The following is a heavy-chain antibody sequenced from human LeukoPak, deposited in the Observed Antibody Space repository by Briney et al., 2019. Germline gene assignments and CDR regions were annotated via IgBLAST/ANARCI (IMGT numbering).Heavy chain of an antibody. D-gene: IGHD6-19*01. CDR2: IRYDGSNK. CDR1: GFTFSSYG. J-gene: IGHJ5*02. V-gene: IGHV3-30*02. CDR3: ARDQQWLVHWFDP. Sequence: GGSLRLSCAASGFTFSSYGMHWVRQAPGKGLEWVAFIRYDGSNKYYADSVKGRFTISRDNAKNSLYLQMNSLRAEDAAVYYCARDQQWLVHWFDPWGQGTLVTVSS.